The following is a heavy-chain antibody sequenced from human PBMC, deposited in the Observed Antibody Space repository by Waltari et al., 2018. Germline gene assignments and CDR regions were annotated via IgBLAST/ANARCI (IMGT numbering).Heavy chain of an antibody. V-gene: IGHV3-33*08. CDR1: GFTFSSYG. Sequence: QVQLVESGGGVVQPGRSLRLSCAASGFTFSSYGMHWVRQAPGKGLEWVAVIWYDGSNKYYADSVKCRFTISRDNSKNTLYLQMNSLRAEDTAMYYCAIPGGYWGQGTLVTVSS. CDR3: AIPGGY. D-gene: IGHD3-16*01. CDR2: IWYDGSNK. J-gene: IGHJ4*02.